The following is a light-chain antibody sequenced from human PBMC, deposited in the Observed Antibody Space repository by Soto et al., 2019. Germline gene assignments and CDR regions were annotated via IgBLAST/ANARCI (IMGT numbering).Light chain of an antibody. CDR2: VAS. J-gene: IGKJ2*01. Sequence: DIQMTQSPSSLSASVGDRVTITCRASQGIRNDLGWYQQKQGKAPKRLIYVASRLQSGVLSRFSGNGSGTEFTLTVSSLEREDFATYYCRQHNSLPYNFGLGTKLEIK. CDR1: QGIRND. CDR3: RQHNSLPYN. V-gene: IGKV1-17*01.